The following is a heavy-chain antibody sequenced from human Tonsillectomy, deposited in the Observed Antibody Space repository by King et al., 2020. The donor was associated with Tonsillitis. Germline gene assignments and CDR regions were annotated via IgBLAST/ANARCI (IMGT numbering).Heavy chain of an antibody. CDR2: INHSGST. CDR3: ARGDTYYYDSSGYQRGFDY. CDR1: GGSFSGDY. V-gene: IGHV4-34*01. Sequence: HVQLQQWGAGLLKPSETLSLTCAVYGGSFSGDYWSWIRRPPGKGLEWIGEINHSGSTNYNTSLKSRVTISVDTSKNQFSLKLSSVTAADTAVYYCARGDTYYYDSSGYQRGFDYWGQGTLVTVSS. D-gene: IGHD3-22*01. J-gene: IGHJ4*02.